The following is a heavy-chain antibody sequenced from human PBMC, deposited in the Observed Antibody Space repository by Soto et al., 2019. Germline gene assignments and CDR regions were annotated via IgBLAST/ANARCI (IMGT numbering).Heavy chain of an antibody. CDR2: FDPEDGET. Sequence: ASVEVSCKVSGYTLTELSMHWVRQAPGKGLEWMGGFDPEDGETIYAQKFQGRVTMTEDTSTDTAYMELSSLRSEDTAVYYCATIFGRVGASYYYYGMDVWGQGTTVTVSS. D-gene: IGHD1-26*01. J-gene: IGHJ6*02. CDR3: ATIFGRVGASYYYYGMDV. CDR1: GYTLTELS. V-gene: IGHV1-24*01.